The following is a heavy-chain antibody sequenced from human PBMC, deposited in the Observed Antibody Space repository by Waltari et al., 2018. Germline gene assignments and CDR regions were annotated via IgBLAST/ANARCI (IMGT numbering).Heavy chain of an antibody. V-gene: IGHV4-61*01. Sequence: QVQLQESGPGLVKPSETLSLTCSVSGGSVSSGSHYWSWIRQPPGKGLEWIGFIYYSGSTNYNPSLKSRVIISVDMSKNQFSLKLTSVTAADTALYYCARITVTTPKYYFDFWGQGTLVTVSS. D-gene: IGHD4-17*01. J-gene: IGHJ4*02. CDR3: ARITVTTPKYYFDF. CDR1: GGSVSSGSHY. CDR2: IYYSGST.